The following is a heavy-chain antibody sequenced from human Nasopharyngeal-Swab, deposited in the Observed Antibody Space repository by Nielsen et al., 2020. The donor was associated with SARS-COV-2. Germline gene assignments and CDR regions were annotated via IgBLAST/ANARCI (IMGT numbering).Heavy chain of an antibody. V-gene: IGHV3-21*01. D-gene: IGHD3-3*01. Sequence: GESLKISCAASGFTFNNYNFNLVRQAPGKGLEWVSSISSSSSYIYYADSVKGRFTISRDNAKNSLYLQMNSLRAEDTAVYYCARDGLDYDFWSAYFMDVWGQGTTVTVSS. CDR2: ISSSSSYI. CDR3: ARDGLDYDFWSAYFMDV. J-gene: IGHJ6*02. CDR1: GFTFNNYN.